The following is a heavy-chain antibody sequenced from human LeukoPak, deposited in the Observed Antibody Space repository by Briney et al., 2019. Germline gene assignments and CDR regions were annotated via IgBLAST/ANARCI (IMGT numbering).Heavy chain of an antibody. Sequence: SQTLSLTCTVSGGSISSGGYYWSWIRQHPGKGLEWIGYIYYSGSTYYNPSLKSRVTISVDTSKNQFSLKLSSVTAADTAVYYCARGGGQGGNWFDPWGQGTLVTVSS. D-gene: IGHD2-15*01. CDR2: IYYSGST. J-gene: IGHJ5*02. CDR3: ARGGGQGGNWFDP. CDR1: GGSISSGGYY. V-gene: IGHV4-31*03.